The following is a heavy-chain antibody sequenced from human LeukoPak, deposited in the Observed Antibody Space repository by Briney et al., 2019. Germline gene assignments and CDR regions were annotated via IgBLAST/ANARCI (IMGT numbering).Heavy chain of an antibody. CDR2: IRYDGSNK. Sequence: GGSLRLSCAASGFTFSSYGMHWVRQAPGKGLEWVAFIRYDGSNKYYADSVKGRFTISRDNSKNTLYLQMNSLRAEDTAVYYCAKGEIAVAGTSNMDVWGKGTTVTVSS. V-gene: IGHV3-30*02. J-gene: IGHJ6*03. D-gene: IGHD6-19*01. CDR1: GFTFSSYG. CDR3: AKGEIAVAGTSNMDV.